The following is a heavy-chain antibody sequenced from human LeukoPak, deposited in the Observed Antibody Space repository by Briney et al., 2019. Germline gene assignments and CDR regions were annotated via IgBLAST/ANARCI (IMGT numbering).Heavy chain of an antibody. V-gene: IGHV3-7*01. CDR3: ARLLRYFDWLTRDDYYYYMDV. Sequence: GGSLRLSCAASGFTFSSYWMSWVRQAPGKGLELVANIKQDGSEKYYVDSVKGRFTISRDNAKNSLYLQMNSLRAEDTAVYYCARLLRYFDWLTRDDYYYYMDVWGKGTTVTVSS. D-gene: IGHD3-9*01. CDR1: GFTFSSYW. J-gene: IGHJ6*03. CDR2: IKQDGSEK.